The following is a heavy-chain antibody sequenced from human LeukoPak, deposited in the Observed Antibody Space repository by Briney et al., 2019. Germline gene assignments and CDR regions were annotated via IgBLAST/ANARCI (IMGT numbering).Heavy chain of an antibody. D-gene: IGHD5-24*01. V-gene: IGHV1-69*01. CDR2: IIPIFGTA. Sequence: SVKVSCKASGGTFSSYAISWVRQAPGQGLEWMGGIIPIFGTANYAQKFQGRVTITADESTSTAYMELSSLRSEDTAVYYCASSEERWLRSAGLAGAFDIWGQGTMVTVSS. CDR1: GGTFSSYA. J-gene: IGHJ3*02. CDR3: ASSEERWLRSAGLAGAFDI.